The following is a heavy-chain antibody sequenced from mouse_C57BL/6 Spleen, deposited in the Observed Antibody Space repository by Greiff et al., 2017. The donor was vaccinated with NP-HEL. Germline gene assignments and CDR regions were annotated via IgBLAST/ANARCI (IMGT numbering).Heavy chain of an antibody. J-gene: IGHJ2*01. D-gene: IGHD2-3*01. Sequence: EVKLMESGGGLVKPGGSLKLSCAASGFTFSSYTMSWVRQTPEKRLEWVATISGGGGNTYYPDSVKGRFTISRDNAKNTLYLQMSSLRSEDTALYYCARRDDGYYFFDYWGQGTTLTVSS. CDR3: ARRDDGYYFFDY. CDR1: GFTFSSYT. CDR2: ISGGGGNT. V-gene: IGHV5-9*01.